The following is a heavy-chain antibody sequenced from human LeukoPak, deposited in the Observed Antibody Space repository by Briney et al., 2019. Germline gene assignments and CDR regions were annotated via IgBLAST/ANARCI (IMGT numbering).Heavy chain of an antibody. CDR1: GYTLTELA. Sequence: ASVKVSCTFSGYTLTELAIRWVRHAPGKGLEWMGGFDPEDVETIYAQKFQGRVTMTEDTYTDTAYMELSSLRSEDTAVYYCATYSGYAAYWGQGTLVSVSS. CDR2: FDPEDVET. D-gene: IGHD5-12*01. J-gene: IGHJ4*02. V-gene: IGHV1-24*01. CDR3: ATYSGYAAY.